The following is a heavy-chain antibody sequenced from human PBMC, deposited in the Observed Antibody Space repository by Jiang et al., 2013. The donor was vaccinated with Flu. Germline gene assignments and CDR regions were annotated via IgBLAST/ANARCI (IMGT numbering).Heavy chain of an antibody. CDR1: GASINNGGYY. V-gene: IGHV4-31*03. CDR2: IYYSGAT. CDR3: ARSGGANLAARYIFDY. Sequence: GSGLVKPSRTLSLTCTVSGASINNGGYYWSWIRHHPGKGLEWIGHIYYSGATYYNPSLKSRVTISIDTSKNQFSLKMNSVTAADTAVYYCARSGGANLAARYIFDYWGQGTLVTVSS. D-gene: IGHD6-6*01. J-gene: IGHJ4*02.